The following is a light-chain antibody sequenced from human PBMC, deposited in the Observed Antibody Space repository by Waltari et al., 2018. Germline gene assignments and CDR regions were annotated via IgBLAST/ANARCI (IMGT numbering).Light chain of an antibody. J-gene: IGKJ4*01. CDR3: QQNYRTPT. CDR1: QDIDRY. CDR2: PAS. V-gene: IGKV1-39*01. Sequence: DVQVTQSPSSLSASVGDSVTITCRTIQDIDRYFIWYQQKPGNAPKLLIYPASYLQSGVPSRFSGSGSGTDFSLTISSLQPEDFAVYYCQQNYRTPTFGGGTKVEVK.